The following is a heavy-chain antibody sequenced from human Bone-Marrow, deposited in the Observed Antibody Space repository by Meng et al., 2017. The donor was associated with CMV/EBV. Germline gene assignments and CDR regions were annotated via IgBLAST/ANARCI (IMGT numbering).Heavy chain of an antibody. CDR3: ARDYSGSYLLDY. J-gene: IGHJ4*02. CDR2: IFHSGTS. V-gene: IGHV4-38-2*02. Sequence: SETLSLTCTVSGDSISSGYYWGWIRQPPGKGLEWIGSIFHSGTSYYNPSLKSRVTISVDTSKNQFSLKLSSVTAADTAVYYCARDYSGSYLLDYWGQGTLVTVSS. CDR1: GDSISSGYY. D-gene: IGHD1-26*01.